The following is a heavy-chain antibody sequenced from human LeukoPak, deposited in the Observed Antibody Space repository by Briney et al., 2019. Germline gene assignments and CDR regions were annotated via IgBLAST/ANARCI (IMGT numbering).Heavy chain of an antibody. D-gene: IGHD2-15*01. CDR2: IYPGDSDT. J-gene: IGHJ5*02. V-gene: IGHV5-51*01. CDR3: ARRVGYCSGGSCYAENWFDP. CDR1: GYSFTSYW. Sequence: GESLKISCKGSGYSFTSYWIVWVRQMPGKGLEWMGIIYPGDSDTRYSPSFQGQVTISADKSISTAYLQWSSLKASDTAMYYCARRVGYCSGGSCYAENWFDPWGQGTLVTVSS.